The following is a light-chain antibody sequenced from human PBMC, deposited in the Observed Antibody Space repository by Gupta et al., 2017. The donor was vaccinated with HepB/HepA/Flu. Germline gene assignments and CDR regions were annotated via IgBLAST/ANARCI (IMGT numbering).Light chain of an antibody. CDR1: QSLLDPYDNKNY. J-gene: IGKJ4*01. CDR3: QQEDSTPLT. V-gene: IGKV4-1*01. CDR2: WAS. Sequence: DIVMTQLPDYLPFSLRERATINCKSSQSLLDPYDNKNYLDWYQQKPGQPPKLLIYWASTRESGVPDRFSGSGSGTDFTLTISSLQAEDVAVYYCQQEDSTPLTFGGGTKVEIK.